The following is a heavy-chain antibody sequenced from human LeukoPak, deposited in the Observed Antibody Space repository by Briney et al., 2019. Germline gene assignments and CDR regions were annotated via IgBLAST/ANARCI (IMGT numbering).Heavy chain of an antibody. CDR2: IIPIFGTA. CDR1: GGSFIRYA. V-gene: IGHV1-69*13. CDR3: ARGSGETGGYYYVY. D-gene: IGHD3-22*01. J-gene: IGHJ4*02. Sequence: SVKVSCKASGGSFIRYAISWVRQAPGQGLEWMGGIIPIFGTANYAQKFQGRVTITADESTRTAYMELRTLRSEDTAIYYCARGSGETGGYYYVYWGRGTPVTVSS.